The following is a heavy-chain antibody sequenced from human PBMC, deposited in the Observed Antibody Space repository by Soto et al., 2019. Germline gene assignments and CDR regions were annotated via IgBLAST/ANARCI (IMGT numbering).Heavy chain of an antibody. Sequence: ASVKVSCKASGYTFTSYYMHWVRQAPGQGLEWMGIINSSGVSTIYAKNFQGRVIMTGDTSTSTVYLELSSLRSEDTALYYFARAESDYYDSSGYYGWGAYYGMDVWGQGTTVTVSS. J-gene: IGHJ6*02. CDR1: GYTFTSYY. CDR3: ARAESDYYDSSGYYGWGAYYGMDV. V-gene: IGHV1-46*01. D-gene: IGHD3-22*01. CDR2: INSSGVST.